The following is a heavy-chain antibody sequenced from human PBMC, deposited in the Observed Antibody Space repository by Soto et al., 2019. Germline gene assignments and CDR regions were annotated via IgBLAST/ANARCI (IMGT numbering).Heavy chain of an antibody. D-gene: IGHD3-10*01. CDR2: ISSSSYI. CDR1: GFSFSIYS. J-gene: IGHJ4*02. CDR3: ARDTRAMVRGVPPLGSYYFDY. V-gene: IGHV3-21*01. Sequence: EVQLVESGGGLVKPGGSLRLSCAASGFSFSIYSMNWVRQAPGKGLEWVSSISSSSYISYTDSVKGRFTIPRDNDKYSLYLQMARLGAEDTAVYYCARDTRAMVRGVPPLGSYYFDYWGQGSLVTVSS.